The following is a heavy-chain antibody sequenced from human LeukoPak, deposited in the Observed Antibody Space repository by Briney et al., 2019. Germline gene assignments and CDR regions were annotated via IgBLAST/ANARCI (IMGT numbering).Heavy chain of an antibody. CDR3: ARGVGPLFGY. D-gene: IGHD3-3*01. V-gene: IGHV4-59*01. Sequence: SETLSLTCAVYGGSFSGYYWGWIRQPPGKGLEWIGYIYYSGSTNYNPSLTSRVTISVDTSKNQLSLKLSSVTAADTAVYYCARGVGPLFGYWGQGTLVTVSS. J-gene: IGHJ4*02. CDR1: GGSFSGYY. CDR2: IYYSGST.